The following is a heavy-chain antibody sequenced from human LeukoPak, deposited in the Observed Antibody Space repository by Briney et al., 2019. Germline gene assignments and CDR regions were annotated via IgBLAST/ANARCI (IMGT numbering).Heavy chain of an antibody. CDR1: GYTFTSYD. V-gene: IGHV1-8*01. CDR2: MNPNSGNT. Sequence: ASVKVSCKASGYTFTSYDINCVRQATGQGLEWMGWMNPNSGNTGYAQKFQGRVTMTRNTSISTAYMELSSLRSEDTAVYYCASYSSSSRGFQGMDVWGQGTTVTVSS. CDR3: ASYSSSSRGFQGMDV. D-gene: IGHD6-6*01. J-gene: IGHJ6*02.